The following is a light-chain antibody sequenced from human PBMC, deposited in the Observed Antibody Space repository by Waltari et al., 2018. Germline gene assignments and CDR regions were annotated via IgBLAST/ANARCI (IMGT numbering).Light chain of an antibody. J-gene: IGLJ3*02. Sequence: QSVLTQPPSASGTPGQRVTISCSGRASNIGDNVVNWYQQFPGKAPKLVIYRNALRPTGVPDRFSGSKSGTSASLAISGLQSEDEADYYCATWDDSPNGHWVFGGGTKVTVL. CDR1: ASNIGDNV. CDR3: ATWDDSPNGHWV. V-gene: IGLV1-44*01. CDR2: RNA.